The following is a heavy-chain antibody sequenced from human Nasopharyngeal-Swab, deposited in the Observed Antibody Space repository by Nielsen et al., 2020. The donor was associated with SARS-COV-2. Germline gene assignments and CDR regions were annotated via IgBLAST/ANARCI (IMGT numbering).Heavy chain of an antibody. CDR1: GFTFSNYG. CDR3: ARDKPGITIFGVVIGPFDY. V-gene: IGHV3-33*01. Sequence: GESLKISCAAPGFTFSNYGMHWVRQAPGKGLEWVALIWYDGSNKYYADSVKGRFTISRDNSKNTLYLQMNSLRAEDTAVYYCARDKPGITIFGVVIGPFDYWGQGTLVTVSS. CDR2: IWYDGSNK. J-gene: IGHJ4*02. D-gene: IGHD3-3*01.